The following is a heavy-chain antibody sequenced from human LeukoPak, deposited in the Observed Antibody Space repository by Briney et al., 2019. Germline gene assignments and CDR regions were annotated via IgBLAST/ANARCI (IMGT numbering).Heavy chain of an antibody. J-gene: IGHJ6*02. CDR3: ARDLFYISDFGVVHYGMDV. D-gene: IGHD3-3*01. CDR1: GFTVSSNY. Sequence: GGSLRLSCAASGFTVSSNYMSWVRQAPGKGLEWVSVIYSGGSTYYADSVKGRFTISRHNSKNTLYLQMNSLRAEDTAVYYCARDLFYISDFGVVHYGMDVWGQGTTVTVSS. CDR2: IYSGGST. V-gene: IGHV3-53*04.